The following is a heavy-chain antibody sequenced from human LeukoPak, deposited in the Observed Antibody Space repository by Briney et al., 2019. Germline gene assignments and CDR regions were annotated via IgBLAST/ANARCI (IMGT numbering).Heavy chain of an antibody. D-gene: IGHD2-21*01. CDR2: ISGSGGST. CDR3: AKDQFRVYYFDY. CDR1: GFTFSSYT. Sequence: GGSLRLSCAASGFTFSSYTMSWVRQAPGKGLEWVSAISGSGGSTYYADSVKGRFTISRDNSKNTLYLQMNSLRAEDTAVYYCAKDQFRVYYFDYWGRGTLVTVST. V-gene: IGHV3-23*01. J-gene: IGHJ4*02.